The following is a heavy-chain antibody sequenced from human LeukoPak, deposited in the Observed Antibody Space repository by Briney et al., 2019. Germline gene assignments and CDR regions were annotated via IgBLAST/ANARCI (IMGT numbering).Heavy chain of an antibody. J-gene: IGHJ3*02. Sequence: SGGSLRLSCAASGNYWMHWVRQVPGKGLVWVSHINSDGSWTSYADSVKGRFTISKDNAKNTVYLQMNSLRAEDTAVYYCAKSGPLITMIVVVISAFDIWGQGTMVTVSS. CDR1: GNYW. CDR2: INSDGSWT. D-gene: IGHD3-22*01. V-gene: IGHV3-74*01. CDR3: AKSGPLITMIVVVISAFDI.